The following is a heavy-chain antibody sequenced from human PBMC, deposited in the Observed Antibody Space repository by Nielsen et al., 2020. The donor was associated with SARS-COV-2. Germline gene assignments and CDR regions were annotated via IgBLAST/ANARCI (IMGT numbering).Heavy chain of an antibody. Sequence: ASVKVSCKASGHIFTDYFIHWVRQAPGQGLEWMGRLNPNSGDTNYAQKFQGRVTLTRDTSISTGYMELNRLKSDDTAIYFCARRITVTGFDYWGPGTLVTVSS. J-gene: IGHJ4*02. CDR2: LNPNSGDT. CDR3: ARRITVTGFDY. D-gene: IGHD4-11*01. V-gene: IGHV1-2*06. CDR1: GHIFTDYF.